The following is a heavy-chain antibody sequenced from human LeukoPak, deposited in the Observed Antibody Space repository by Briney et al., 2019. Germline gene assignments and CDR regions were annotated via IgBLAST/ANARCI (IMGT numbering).Heavy chain of an antibody. D-gene: IGHD1-26*01. Sequence: GGSLRLSCAASGFTFSSYGMHWVRQAPGKGLEWVAVISYDGSNKYYADSVKGRFTISRDNSKNTLYLQMNSLRAEDTAVYYCAKDPAQWELLLGFDYWGQGTLVTVSS. J-gene: IGHJ4*02. CDR1: GFTFSSYG. CDR3: AKDPAQWELLLGFDY. V-gene: IGHV3-30*18. CDR2: ISYDGSNK.